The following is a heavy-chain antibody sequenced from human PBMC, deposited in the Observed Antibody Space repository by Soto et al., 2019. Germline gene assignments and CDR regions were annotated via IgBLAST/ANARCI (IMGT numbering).Heavy chain of an antibody. D-gene: IGHD3-22*01. CDR3: ARVSSDSSGYSLMLFDY. V-gene: IGHV3-48*02. CDR2: ISSSSSTI. CDR1: GFTFSSYS. J-gene: IGHJ4*02. Sequence: EVQLVESGGGLVQPGGSLRLSCAASGFTFSSYSMNWVRQAPGKGLEWVSYISSSSSTIYYADSVKGRFTISRDNAKNSLYLQMNSLRDEDTAVYYCARVSSDSSGYSLMLFDYWGQGTLVTDSS.